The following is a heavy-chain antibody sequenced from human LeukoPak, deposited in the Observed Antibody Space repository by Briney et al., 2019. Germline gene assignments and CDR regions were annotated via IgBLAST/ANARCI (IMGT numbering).Heavy chain of an antibody. CDR2: IRYDGSNK. V-gene: IGHV3-30*02. CDR3: AKSPGTYYYNSSGYF. D-gene: IGHD3-22*01. J-gene: IGHJ4*02. CDR1: GFTFSEYY. Sequence: PGGSLRLSCAASGFTFSEYYMSWIRQAPGKGLEWVAFIRYDGSNKYYADSVKGRFTISRDNSKNTLYLQMNSLRAEDTAVYYCAKSPGTYYYNSSGYFWGQGTLVTVSS.